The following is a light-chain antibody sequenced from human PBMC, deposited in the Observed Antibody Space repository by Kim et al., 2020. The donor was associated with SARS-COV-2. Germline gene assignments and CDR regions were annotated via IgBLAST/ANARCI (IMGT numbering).Light chain of an antibody. CDR1: SGHITYI. J-gene: IGLJ3*02. CDR3: ETWDRNSRV. Sequence: QPVLTQSSSASASLGSSVKLTCTLSSGHITYIIAWHQQQPGKAPRYLMKIETGGSYNKGSGVPDRFSGSSSGADRYLTISSLQSEDEADYYCETWDRNSRVFGGGTKVTVL. V-gene: IGLV4-60*03. CDR2: IETGGSY.